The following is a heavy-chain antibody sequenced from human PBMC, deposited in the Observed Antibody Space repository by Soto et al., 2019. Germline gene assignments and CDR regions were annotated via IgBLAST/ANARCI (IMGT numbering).Heavy chain of an antibody. CDR3: AKESGYSYYYYYYYMDV. D-gene: IGHD5-18*01. CDR2: ISYDGSNK. J-gene: IGHJ6*03. CDR1: GFTFSSYG. Sequence: QVQLVESGGGVVQPGRSLRLSCAASGFTFSSYGMHWVRQAPGKGLEWVAVISYDGSNKYYADSVKGRFTISRDNSKNPLYLQMNSLRAEDTAVYYCAKESGYSYYYYYYYMDVWGKGTTVTVSS. V-gene: IGHV3-30*18.